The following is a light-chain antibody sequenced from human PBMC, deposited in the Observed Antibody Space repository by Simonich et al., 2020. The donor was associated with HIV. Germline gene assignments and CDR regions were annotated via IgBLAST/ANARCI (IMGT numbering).Light chain of an antibody. J-gene: IGLJ3*02. CDR3: SSYTSSSTWV. CDR2: DVS. V-gene: IGLV2-14*03. CDR1: SSDLGYYDY. Sequence: QSALTQPPSASGSPGQSVTISCTGTSSDLGYYDYVSWYQQPPGKAPKLMISDVSERPSGVSNRFSGSNSGNTASLTISGLQAEDEADYYCSSYTSSSTWVFGGGTKLTVL.